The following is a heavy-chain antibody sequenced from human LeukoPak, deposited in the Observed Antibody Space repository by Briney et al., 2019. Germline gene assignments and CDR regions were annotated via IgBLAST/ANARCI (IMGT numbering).Heavy chain of an antibody. J-gene: IGHJ4*02. V-gene: IGHV3-7*01. Sequence: GGSLRLSCGTSGFTLSHYWMSWVRQAPGKGLEWVANINQYGSENYYVDSVRGRFTISRDNAKNSVSLQMNSLRAEDTAVYYCARKGEGLDYWGQGTLVTVSA. D-gene: IGHD1-26*01. CDR3: ARKGEGLDY. CDR1: GFTLSHYW. CDR2: INQYGSEN.